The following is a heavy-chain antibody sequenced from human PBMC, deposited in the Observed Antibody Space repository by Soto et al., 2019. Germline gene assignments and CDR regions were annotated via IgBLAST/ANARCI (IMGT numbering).Heavy chain of an antibody. Sequence: KTSETLSLTCAVYGGSFSGYYWSWIRQPPGKGLEWIGEINHSGSTNYNPSLKSRVTISVDTSKNQFSLKLSSVTAADTAVYYCARGSREYSSNFDYWGQGTLVTVSS. CDR2: INHSGST. J-gene: IGHJ4*02. D-gene: IGHD6-6*01. V-gene: IGHV4-34*01. CDR1: GGSFSGYY. CDR3: ARGSREYSSNFDY.